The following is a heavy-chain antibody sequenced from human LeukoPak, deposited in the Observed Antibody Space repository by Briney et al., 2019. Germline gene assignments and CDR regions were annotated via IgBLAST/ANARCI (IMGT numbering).Heavy chain of an antibody. J-gene: IGHJ4*02. CDR1: GFTFSRYG. V-gene: IGHV3-30*03. D-gene: IGHD4-11*01. CDR2: ISYDKSNR. CDR3: AARVNWGTTVSDY. Sequence: GGSLRLSCAASGFTFSRYGMHWVRQAPGKGLEWVALISYDKSNRYYADSVKGRFTISRDNAKNSLYLQMNSLRAEDTAVYYCAARVNWGTTVSDYWGQGTLVTVSA.